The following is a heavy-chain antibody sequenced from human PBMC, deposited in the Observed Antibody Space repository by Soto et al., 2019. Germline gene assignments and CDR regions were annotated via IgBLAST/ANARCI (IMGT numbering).Heavy chain of an antibody. J-gene: IGHJ5*02. CDR2: INHSGST. CDR3: ARGRKGIAAAKGRNWFDP. Sequence: QVQLQQWGAGLLKPSETLSLTCAVYGGSFSGYYWSWIRQPPGKGLEWIGEINHSGSTNYNPSLRGRVTISVDTSKTQFSLKLSSVTAADTAVYYCARGRKGIAAAKGRNWFDPWGQGTLVTVSS. V-gene: IGHV4-34*01. D-gene: IGHD6-13*01. CDR1: GGSFSGYY.